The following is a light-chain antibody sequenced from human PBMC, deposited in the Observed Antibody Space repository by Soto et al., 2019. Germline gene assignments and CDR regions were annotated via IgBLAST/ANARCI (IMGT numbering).Light chain of an antibody. V-gene: IGKV1-27*01. CDR3: QKYSTAPFT. Sequence: DIQMTQSPSSLSASVGDRVTITCRASQAINNYLAWYQQKPGKAPNLLIYGASTLQSGVPARFSGSKSGTEFTLSIISLQPEDVATYYCQKYSTAPFTFGPGTKVDIK. J-gene: IGKJ3*01. CDR1: QAINNY. CDR2: GAS.